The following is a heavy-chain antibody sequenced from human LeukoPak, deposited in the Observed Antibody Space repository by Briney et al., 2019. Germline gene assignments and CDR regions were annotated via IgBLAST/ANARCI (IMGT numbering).Heavy chain of an antibody. J-gene: IGHJ6*02. CDR2: ISAYNGNT. CDR3: ARDPVLRYFDWLGNYYYYCMDV. D-gene: IGHD3-9*01. Sequence: ASVKVSCKASGYTFTSYGISWVRQAPGQGLEWMGWISAYNGNTNYAQKLQGRVTMTTDTSTSTAYMELRSLRSDDTAVYYCARDPVLRYFDWLGNYYYYCMDVWGQGTTVTVSS. CDR1: GYTFTSYG. V-gene: IGHV1-18*01.